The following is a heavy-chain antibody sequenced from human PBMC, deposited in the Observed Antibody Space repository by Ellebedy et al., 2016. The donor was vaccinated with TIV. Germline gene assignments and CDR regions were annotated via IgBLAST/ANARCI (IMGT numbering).Heavy chain of an antibody. V-gene: IGHV3-23*01. CDR1: GFTFSSYA. J-gene: IGHJ6*03. D-gene: IGHD2-15*01. CDR2: ISGSGGST. CDR3: ARRAYGRGYYYYYMDV. Sequence: GGSLRLXXATSGFTFSSYAMSWVRQAPGKGLEWVSAISGSGGSTYYADSVKGRFTISRDNFKNMLYLQMSSLRAEDTAVYYCARRAYGRGYYYYYMDVWGKGTTVTVSS.